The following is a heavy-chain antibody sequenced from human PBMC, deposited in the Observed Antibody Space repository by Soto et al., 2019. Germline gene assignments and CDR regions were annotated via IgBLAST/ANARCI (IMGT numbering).Heavy chain of an antibody. V-gene: IGHV3-21*01. CDR3: ARDYGKLNP. D-gene: IGHD2-15*01. J-gene: IGHJ5*02. CDR1: GFTFSTYT. Sequence: EVQLVESGGGLVKPGGSLRLSCADSGFTFSTYTMNWVRQTPGKGLEWVSSISSGSNYIYYADSLKGRFTISRDNAKNSLYLQMNSLRAEDTAVYYCARDYGKLNPWGQGTLVTVSS. CDR2: ISSGSNYI.